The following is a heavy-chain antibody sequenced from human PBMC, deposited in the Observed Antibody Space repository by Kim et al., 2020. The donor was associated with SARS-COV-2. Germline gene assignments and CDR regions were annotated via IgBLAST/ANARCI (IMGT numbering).Heavy chain of an antibody. J-gene: IGHJ2*01. CDR3: AKARAAAGMEWYFDL. CDR2: ISWNSGSI. D-gene: IGHD6-13*01. CDR1: GFTFDDYA. Sequence: GGSLRLSCAASGFTFDDYAMHWVRQAPGKGLEWVSGISWNSGSIGYADSVKGRFTISRDNAKNSLYLQMNSLRAEDTALYYCAKARAAAGMEWYFDLWGRGTLVTVSS. V-gene: IGHV3-9*01.